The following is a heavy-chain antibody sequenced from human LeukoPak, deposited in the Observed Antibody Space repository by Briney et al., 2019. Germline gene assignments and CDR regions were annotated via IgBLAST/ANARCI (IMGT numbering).Heavy chain of an antibody. J-gene: IGHJ5*02. Sequence: PGGSPRLSCAAPRFALSDAWMTCVRQAPGEGLEWVALIKIKTDGETTEYAAPAKGRFTISRDDSKNTLYLQMNSLKPEDTAVYYCATGDAYSGFDLWGQGTLVTVSS. CDR1: RFALSDAW. D-gene: IGHD5-12*01. V-gene: IGHV3-15*01. CDR2: IKIKTDGETT. CDR3: ATGDAYSGFDL.